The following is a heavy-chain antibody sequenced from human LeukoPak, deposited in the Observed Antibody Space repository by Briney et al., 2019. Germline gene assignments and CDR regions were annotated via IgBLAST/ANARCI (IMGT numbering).Heavy chain of an antibody. Sequence: SETLSLTCTVSGGSISSSSYYWGWIRQPPGKGLEWIGSIYYSGSTYYNPSLKSRVTISVDTSKNQFSLKLSSVTAADTAVYYCARTNGRGNFDYWGQGILVTVSS. CDR2: IYYSGST. J-gene: IGHJ4*02. CDR1: GGSISSSSYY. D-gene: IGHD2-15*01. V-gene: IGHV4-39*01. CDR3: ARTNGRGNFDY.